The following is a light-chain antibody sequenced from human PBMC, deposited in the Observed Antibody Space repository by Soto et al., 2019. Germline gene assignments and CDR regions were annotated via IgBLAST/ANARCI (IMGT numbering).Light chain of an antibody. CDR2: EVV. CDR1: KNDIGVYDF. V-gene: IGLV2-8*01. Sequence: QSALTQPPSASGSPGQSVTISCSGTKNDIGVYDFVSWYQHYPDKAPRLIIYEVVQRPSGVPDRFSGSKSGNTASLTVSGLQAADEADYCCKSYAGSNTYVFGSGTKLTVL. CDR3: KSYAGSNTYV. J-gene: IGLJ1*01.